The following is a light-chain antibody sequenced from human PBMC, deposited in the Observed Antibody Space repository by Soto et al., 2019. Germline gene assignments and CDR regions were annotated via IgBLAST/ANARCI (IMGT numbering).Light chain of an antibody. CDR1: SSDGGAYNY. CDR3: SSYTSSSTLYV. Sequence: QSALTQPASVSGSPGQSITISCTGTSSDGGAYNYVSWYQQHPGKAPKLMIYEVSNQPSGVSNRFSGSKSGNTASLTISGLQAEDEADYYCSSYTSSSTLYVFGTGTKVTVL. J-gene: IGLJ1*01. CDR2: EVS. V-gene: IGLV2-14*01.